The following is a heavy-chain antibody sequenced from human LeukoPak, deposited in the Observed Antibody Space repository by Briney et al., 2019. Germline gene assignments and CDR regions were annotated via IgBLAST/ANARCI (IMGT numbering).Heavy chain of an antibody. CDR1: GFTFSSYS. Sequence: GGSLRLSCAASGFTFSSYSMNWVRQAPGKGLEWVSSISSSSSYIYYADSVKGRFTISRDNAKNSLYLQMNSLRAEDRGVFYWGGGGGWGCSGGSCTWNWFDPWGQGTLVTVSS. V-gene: IGHV3-21*01. D-gene: IGHD2-15*01. CDR3: GGGGGWGCSGGSCTWNWFDP. J-gene: IGHJ5*02. CDR2: ISSSSSYI.